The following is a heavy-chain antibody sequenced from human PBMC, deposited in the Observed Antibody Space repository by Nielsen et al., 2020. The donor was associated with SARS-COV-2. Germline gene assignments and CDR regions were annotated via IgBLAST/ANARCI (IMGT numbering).Heavy chain of an antibody. CDR1: GFTFRNYA. CDR2: INRAGDVT. V-gene: IGHV3-23*01. Sequence: GGSLRLSCAASGFTFRNYAMSWVRQAPGKGLEWVSSINRAGDVTYYTGSVKGRFTVSRDNSKGMVYLQMHSLRVEDSALYYCAKVAPTYIAAAAANYWGQGIVVTVSS. CDR3: AKVAPTYIAAAAANY. D-gene: IGHD6-13*01. J-gene: IGHJ4*02.